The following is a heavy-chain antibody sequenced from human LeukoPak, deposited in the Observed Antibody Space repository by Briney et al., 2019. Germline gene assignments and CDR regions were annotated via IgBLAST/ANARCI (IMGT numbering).Heavy chain of an antibody. D-gene: IGHD6-13*01. CDR1: GFTFSDYY. V-gene: IGHV3-11*06. J-gene: IGHJ4*02. CDR3: ARDSPGGSSSRTDY. Sequence: PGGSLRLSCAASGFTFSDYYMSWIRQAPGKGLEWVPYISSGRSYTNYADSVKGRFTISRDNAKNSLYLQMNSLRAEDTAVYYCARDSPGGSSSRTDYWGQGTLVTVSS. CDR2: ISSGRSYT.